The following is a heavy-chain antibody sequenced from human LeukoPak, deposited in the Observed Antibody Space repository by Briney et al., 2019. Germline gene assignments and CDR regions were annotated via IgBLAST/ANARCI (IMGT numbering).Heavy chain of an antibody. CDR3: AREYLHGWGSWAY. V-gene: IGHV4-38-2*02. D-gene: IGHD3-16*01. Sequence: RSFTVSLTCTVSVYSLSRGYYWVWIRQPPGTGLEWIGCFYHSGSTYYNPSLKSRVTISLDTSKNQFSLKLSSVTAADTAVYYCAREYLHGWGSWAYWGQGTLVTVSS. CDR2: FYHSGST. J-gene: IGHJ4*02. CDR1: VYSLSRGYY.